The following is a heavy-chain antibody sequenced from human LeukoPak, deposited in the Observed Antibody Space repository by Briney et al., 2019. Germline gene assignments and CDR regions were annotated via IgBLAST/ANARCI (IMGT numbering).Heavy chain of an antibody. CDR3: ASDYRGPHYDSSGDPFDY. CDR2: TYYRSKWYN. Sequence: PSQTLSLTCAISGDSVSSNSAAWNWIRQSPSRGLEWLGRTYYRSKWYNDYAVSVKSRITINPDTSKNQFSLQLNSVTPEDTAVYYCASDYRGPHYDSSGDPFDYWGQGTLVTVSS. D-gene: IGHD3-22*01. V-gene: IGHV6-1*01. J-gene: IGHJ4*02. CDR1: GDSVSSNSAA.